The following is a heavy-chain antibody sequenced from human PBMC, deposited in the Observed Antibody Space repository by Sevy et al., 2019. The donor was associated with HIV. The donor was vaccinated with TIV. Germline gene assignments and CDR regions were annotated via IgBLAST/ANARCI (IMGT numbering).Heavy chain of an antibody. CDR1: GFTFGDYA. CDR3: TRGSYTYVPFDY. V-gene: IGHV3-49*03. J-gene: IGHJ4*02. D-gene: IGHD3-10*02. CDR2: IRTKACGGTT. Sequence: GGSLRLSCTASGFTFGDYAMNWFRQAPGKGLEWVGLIRTKACGGTTEYAASVKGRFTISRDDSKSMAYLQMNSLKTEDTAVYYCTRGSYTYVPFDYWGQGTLVTVSS.